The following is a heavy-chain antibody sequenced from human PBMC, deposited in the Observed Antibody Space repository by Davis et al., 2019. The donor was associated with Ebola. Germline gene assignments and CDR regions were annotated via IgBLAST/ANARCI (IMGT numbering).Heavy chain of an antibody. V-gene: IGHV3-66*02. J-gene: IGHJ4*02. D-gene: IGHD6-13*01. Sequence: GESLKISCAASGFSFSNCWMSWVRQAPGKGLEWVSVLYTVGRTPYAYSVKRPFLISRDTSRNTLYLQMNSLRPEDTALYYCAKSPSAPGPGYWGQGTLVTVSS. CDR1: GFSFSNCW. CDR3: AKSPSAPGPGY. CDR2: LYTVGRT.